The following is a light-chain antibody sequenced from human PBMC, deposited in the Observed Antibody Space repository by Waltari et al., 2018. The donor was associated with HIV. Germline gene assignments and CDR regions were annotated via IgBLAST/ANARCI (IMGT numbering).Light chain of an antibody. CDR2: AAS. CDR1: PSVSSN. J-gene: IGKJ1*01. V-gene: IGKV3-15*01. Sequence: EIVMTQSPVTLSVSPGERATLSCSASPSVSSNLAWYQQKHGQAPGPLIYAASTRATGIPARFSGSGSGTEFTLTIRSLRSEDFAVYYCQHYNNWLRTFGQGTKVEIK. CDR3: QHYNNWLRT.